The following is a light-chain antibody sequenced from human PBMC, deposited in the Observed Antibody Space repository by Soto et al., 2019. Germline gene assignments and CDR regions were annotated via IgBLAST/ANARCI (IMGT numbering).Light chain of an antibody. CDR1: QSISPW. Sequence: DIQMTQSPSTLSAYVGERVTITCRASQSISPWLAWYQKKPGKAPNLLIYRASNLQTGVPSRFSGSGSGTEFTLPTTSLQPDDFATYYGQQYRSRPYTFGQGPSWRSN. CDR3: QQYRSRPYT. V-gene: IGKV1-5*03. J-gene: IGKJ2*01. CDR2: RAS.